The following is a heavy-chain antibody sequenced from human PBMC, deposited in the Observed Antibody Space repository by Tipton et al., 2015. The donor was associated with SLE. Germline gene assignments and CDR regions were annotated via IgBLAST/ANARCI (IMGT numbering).Heavy chain of an antibody. J-gene: IGHJ4*02. D-gene: IGHD6-25*01. CDR3: ARQRGTWYFDF. CDR2: ISSRSTTV. V-gene: IGHV3-48*04. Sequence: SLRLSCAASGFSFTTYNMNWVRQAPGKGLEWLSYISSRSTTVYYADSVKGRFTISRDNAKNSFYLQMDSLRGDDTAVYYCARQRGTWYFDFWGPGTLVSVSS. CDR1: GFSFTTYN.